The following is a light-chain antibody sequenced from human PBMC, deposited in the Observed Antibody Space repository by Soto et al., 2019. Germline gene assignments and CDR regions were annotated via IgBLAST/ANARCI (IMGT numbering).Light chain of an antibody. J-gene: IGLJ2*01. CDR2: LDSDGSH. Sequence: QAVLTQSPSASPSLGASVKLTCTLSSGHSSYAIAWHQQQPEKGPRYLMKLDSDGSHTKGDAIPDRLSGSSSGAERYLTISSLQSEDEADYYCQTWGTGIHVVFGGGTKLTVL. CDR3: QTWGTGIHVV. V-gene: IGLV4-69*01. CDR1: SGHSSYA.